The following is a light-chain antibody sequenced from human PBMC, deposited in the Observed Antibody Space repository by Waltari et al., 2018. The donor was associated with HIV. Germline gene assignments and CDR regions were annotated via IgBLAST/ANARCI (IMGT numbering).Light chain of an antibody. CDR3: YSTDSSGNHPWV. CDR2: EDS. CDR1: ALAKKY. J-gene: IGLJ3*02. Sequence: SYELTQPPSVSVSPGQTARITCSGDALAKKYAYWYQQKSGQAPVLVIYEDSKRPSGIPGGFSGSSPGTVATLTISGAQVEDEADYYCYSTDSSGNHPWVFGGGTKLTVL. V-gene: IGLV3-10*01.